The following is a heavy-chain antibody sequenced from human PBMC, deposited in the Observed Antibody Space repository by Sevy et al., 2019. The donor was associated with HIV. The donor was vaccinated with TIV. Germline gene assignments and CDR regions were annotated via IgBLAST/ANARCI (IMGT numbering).Heavy chain of an antibody. CDR2: IKQDGSEK. Sequence: GGSLRLSCAASGFTFSNAWMSWVRQAPGKGLEWVANIKQDGSEKYYVDSVKGRFTISRDNAKNSLYLQMNSLRAEDTAVYYCARGEIIDYWGQGTLVTVSS. D-gene: IGHD1-26*01. CDR1: GFTFSNAW. CDR3: ARGEIIDY. J-gene: IGHJ4*02. V-gene: IGHV3-7*01.